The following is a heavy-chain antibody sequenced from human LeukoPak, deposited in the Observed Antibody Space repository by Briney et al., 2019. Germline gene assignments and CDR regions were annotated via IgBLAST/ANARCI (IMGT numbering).Heavy chain of an antibody. V-gene: IGHV1-18*01. J-gene: IGHJ3*02. CDR1: GYTFTSYG. CDR3: ARGERFLEWFDAFDI. CDR2: ISAYNGNT. Sequence: ASVKDSCKASGYTFTSYGISWVRQAPGRGLEWMGWISAYNGNTNYAQKLQGRVTMTTDTSTSTAYMELRSLRSDDTAVYYCARGERFLEWFDAFDIWGQGTMVTVSS. D-gene: IGHD3-3*01.